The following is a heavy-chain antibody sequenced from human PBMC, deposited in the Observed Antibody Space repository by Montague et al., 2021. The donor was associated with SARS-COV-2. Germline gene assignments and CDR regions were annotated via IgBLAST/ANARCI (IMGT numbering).Heavy chain of an antibody. Sequence: RLSWSASGFTFSSYGMHWVRQAPGKGLEWVAVIWYDGSNKYYADSVKGRFTISRDNSKNTLYLQMNSLRAEDTAVYHCAKKAAALTGGMDVWGQGTTVTVSS. CDR2: IWYDGSNK. J-gene: IGHJ6*02. CDR3: AKKAAALTGGMDV. D-gene: IGHD3-9*01. V-gene: IGHV3-33*06. CDR1: GFTFSSYG.